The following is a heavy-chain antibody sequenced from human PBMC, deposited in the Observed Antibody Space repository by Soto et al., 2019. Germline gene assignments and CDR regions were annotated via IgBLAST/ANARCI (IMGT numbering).Heavy chain of an antibody. Sequence: GASVKVSCKASGGTFSSYAISWVRQAPGQGLEWMGGIIPIFGTANYAQKFEGRVTITADESTSTAYMELSSLRSEDTAVYYCARVPGATPDYYYYGMDVWGQGTTVTVSS. D-gene: IGHD6-25*01. CDR1: GGTFSSYA. V-gene: IGHV1-69*13. CDR3: ARVPGATPDYYYYGMDV. J-gene: IGHJ6*02. CDR2: IIPIFGTA.